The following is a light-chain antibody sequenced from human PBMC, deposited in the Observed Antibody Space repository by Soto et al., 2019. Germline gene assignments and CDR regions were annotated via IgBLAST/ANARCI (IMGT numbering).Light chain of an antibody. Sequence: QPVLTQPASVSGSPGQSITISCTGTSSDVGSYNLVSWYQQHPGKAPKLMIYEGSKRPSGVSNRFSGSKSGNTASLTISGRQAEDEADYYCCSYAGSSTSVVFGGGTKLTVL. CDR2: EGS. J-gene: IGLJ2*01. V-gene: IGLV2-23*01. CDR3: CSYAGSSTSVV. CDR1: SSDVGSYNL.